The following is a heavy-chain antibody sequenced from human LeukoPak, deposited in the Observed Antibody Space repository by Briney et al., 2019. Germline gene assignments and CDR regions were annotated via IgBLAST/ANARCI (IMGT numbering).Heavy chain of an antibody. CDR3: AGAYCSSTSCAIDY. CDR1: GGTFSSYA. V-gene: IGHV1-69*05. Sequence: GASVKVSCKASGGTFSSYAISWVRQAPGQGLEWMGGIIPIFGTANYAQKFQGRVTITTDESTSTAYMELSSLRSEDTAVYYCAGAYCSSTSCAIDYWGQGTLVTVSS. CDR2: IIPIFGTA. J-gene: IGHJ4*02. D-gene: IGHD2-2*01.